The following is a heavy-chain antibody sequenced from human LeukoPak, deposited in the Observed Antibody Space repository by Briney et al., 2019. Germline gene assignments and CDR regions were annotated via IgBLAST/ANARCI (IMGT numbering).Heavy chain of an antibody. CDR1: GGSISSSSYY. D-gene: IGHD4-23*01. CDR3: ARDLAYGGNSLFDY. Sequence: SETLSLTSTVSGGSISSSSYYWGWIRQPPGKGLEWIGSIYYSGSTYYNPSLKSRVTISVDTSKNQFSLKLSSVTAADTAVYYCARDLAYGGNSLFDYWGQGTLVTVSS. J-gene: IGHJ4*02. V-gene: IGHV4-39*07. CDR2: IYYSGST.